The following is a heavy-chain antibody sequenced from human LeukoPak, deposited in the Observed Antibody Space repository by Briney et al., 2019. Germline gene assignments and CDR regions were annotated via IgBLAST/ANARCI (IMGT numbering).Heavy chain of an antibody. Sequence: SPTLSLTSAISGDSVFINSAAWNWLRQSPSRGLEWLESKYYRSKWYNDYAVSVKSRITINPDTSKNQFSLQLNSVTLEDAAVYYCARDLTGGRLFDYWGQGTLVTVSS. V-gene: IGHV6-1*01. CDR3: ARDLTGGRLFDY. D-gene: IGHD1-14*01. J-gene: IGHJ4*02. CDR2: KYYRSKWYN. CDR1: GDSVFINSAA.